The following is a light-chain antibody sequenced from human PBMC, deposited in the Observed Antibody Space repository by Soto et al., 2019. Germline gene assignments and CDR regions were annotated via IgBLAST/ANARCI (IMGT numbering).Light chain of an antibody. J-gene: IGLJ3*02. CDR2: DVT. CDR3: FSYTSSSTFWV. CDR1: SSDIGAYNY. Sequence: QSALTQPASVSGSPGQSITISCAGSSSDIGAYNYVSWYQHHPGKAPKLMIYDVTNRPSGVSDRFSGSKSGNTASLTISGLQAEDEADYYCFSYTSSSTFWVFGGGTKLTVL. V-gene: IGLV2-14*03.